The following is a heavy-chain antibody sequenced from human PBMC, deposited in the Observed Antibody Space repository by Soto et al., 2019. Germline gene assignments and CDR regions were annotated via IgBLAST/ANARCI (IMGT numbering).Heavy chain of an antibody. V-gene: IGHV3-49*04. D-gene: IGHD1-26*01. CDR1: GFTFGDYA. Sequence: PVGSLRLSCTASGFTFGDYAMSWVRQAPGKGLEWVGFIRSKAYGGTTEYAASVKGRFTISRDDSKSIAYLQMNSLKTEDTAVYYCTRGGAWVDYYYYGMDVWGQGTTVTVSS. CDR3: TRGGAWVDYYYYGMDV. J-gene: IGHJ6*02. CDR2: IRSKAYGGTT.